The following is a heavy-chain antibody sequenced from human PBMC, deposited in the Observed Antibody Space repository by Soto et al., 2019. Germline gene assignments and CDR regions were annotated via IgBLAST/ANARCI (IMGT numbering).Heavy chain of an antibody. Sequence: EVQLLESGGGLVQPGGSLRLSCAASGFTFSSYAMSWVRQAPGKGLEWVSAISGSGGTTYYADSVKGRFTFSRDNSENTLYLQMNSLRAEDTAVYYCAKTANGWFSDFDIWGQGTMVTVSS. D-gene: IGHD6-19*01. CDR2: ISGSGGTT. V-gene: IGHV3-23*01. CDR3: AKTANGWFSDFDI. CDR1: GFTFSSYA. J-gene: IGHJ3*02.